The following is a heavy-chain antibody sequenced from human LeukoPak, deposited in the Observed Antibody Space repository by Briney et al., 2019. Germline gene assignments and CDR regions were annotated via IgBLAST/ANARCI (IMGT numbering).Heavy chain of an antibody. CDR3: AKDGNCASSGCPKMLNYYYGMDV. V-gene: IGHV3-23*01. J-gene: IGHJ6*02. CDR1: GFTFSSCA. D-gene: IGHD6-19*01. CDR2: ISGSGGST. Sequence: GGSLRLSCAASGFTFSSCAMSWVRQAPGKGLEWVSAISGSGGSTYYADSVKGRFTISRDNSKNTLYLQMNSLRAEDTAVYYCAKDGNCASSGCPKMLNYYYGMDVWGQGTTVTVSS.